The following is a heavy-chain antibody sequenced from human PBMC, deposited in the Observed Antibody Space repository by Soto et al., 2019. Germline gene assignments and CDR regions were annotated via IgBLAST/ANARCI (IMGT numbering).Heavy chain of an antibody. CDR1: GGSISPYY. Sequence: SETLSLTCTVSGGSISPYYWSWIRQPPGKGLEWVGYIYYSGSTNYNPSLKSRVTISVDTSKNQFSLKLSSVTAADTAVYYCARRYGGNFDYWGQGTLVTVSS. CDR2: IYYSGST. CDR3: ARRYGGNFDY. V-gene: IGHV4-59*01. D-gene: IGHD3-16*01. J-gene: IGHJ4*02.